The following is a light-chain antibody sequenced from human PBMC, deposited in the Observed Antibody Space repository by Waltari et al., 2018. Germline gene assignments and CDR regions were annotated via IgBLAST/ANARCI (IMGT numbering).Light chain of an antibody. CDR1: QTVLYRDNNKNY. J-gene: IGKJ1*01. CDR2: WAS. V-gene: IGKV4-1*01. Sequence: DIVMTQSPDSLAVSLGERATINCKSSQTVLYRDNNKNYVTWDQQKPGQPPKPLFSWASIRESGVPDRLSASGSGTDFTLTISSLQAEDVAVYYCHQHYTTPWTFGQGTKVEIK. CDR3: HQHYTTPWT.